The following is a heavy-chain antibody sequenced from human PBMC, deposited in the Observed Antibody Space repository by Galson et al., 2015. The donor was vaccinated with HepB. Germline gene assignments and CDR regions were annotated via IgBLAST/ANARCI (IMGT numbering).Heavy chain of an antibody. D-gene: IGHD6-6*01. CDR1: GFTFSSYG. CDR2: ILYDGSNQ. CDR3: AKAGGSSSGLYYYMDV. V-gene: IGHV3-30*18. J-gene: IGHJ6*03. Sequence: SLRLSCAASGFTFSSYGMHWVRQAPGKGLEWVAVILYDGSNQYFADSVKGRFIIPRDNSKNTLYLQMNSLRAADMAVYYCAKAGGSSSGLYYYMDVWGKGTTVTVSS.